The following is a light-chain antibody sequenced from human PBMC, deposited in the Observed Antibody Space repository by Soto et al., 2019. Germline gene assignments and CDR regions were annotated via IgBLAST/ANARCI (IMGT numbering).Light chain of an antibody. V-gene: IGKV1-33*01. CDR1: QDITNY. CDR2: DAS. CDR3: QQFDSVPCT. Sequence: QMTQSPSSLTASVGDRVTITCQASQDITNYLIWYQQKPGKAPKLLIYDASSLGTGVSSRFSGSGSGTHFTLTISSLQPEDIATYYCQQFDSVPCTFGQGTKLEIK. J-gene: IGKJ2*02.